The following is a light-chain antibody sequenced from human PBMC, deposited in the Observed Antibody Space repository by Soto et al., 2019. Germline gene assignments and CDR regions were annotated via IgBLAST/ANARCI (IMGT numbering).Light chain of an antibody. J-gene: IGKJ1*01. CDR3: LQDYNCPLT. CDR2: DAS. V-gene: IGKV1-6*01. Sequence: IQMTQSPSSLSASVGDRVTITCQASQDIKIYLNWYQQKSGKAPKLLIYDASSLQSGVPSRFSGSGSGTDFTLTISSLQPEDFAAYYCLQDYNCPLTFGQGTKVDIK. CDR1: QDIKIY.